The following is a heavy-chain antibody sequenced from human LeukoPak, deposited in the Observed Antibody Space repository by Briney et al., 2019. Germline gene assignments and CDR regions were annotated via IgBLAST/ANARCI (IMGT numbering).Heavy chain of an antibody. V-gene: IGHV1-46*01. D-gene: IGHD2-8*01. CDR3: ARQRGGQYEDAFDI. CDR2: INPGGGTT. Sequence: ASVNVSCKASGYTFTSSYMHWVRQAPGQGLEWVGIINPGGGTTIHAQNFQGRVTMTRDTSTSTVYMELSSLRSEDTAVYYCARQRGGQYEDAFDIWGQGTMVTVSS. CDR1: GYTFTSSY. J-gene: IGHJ3*02.